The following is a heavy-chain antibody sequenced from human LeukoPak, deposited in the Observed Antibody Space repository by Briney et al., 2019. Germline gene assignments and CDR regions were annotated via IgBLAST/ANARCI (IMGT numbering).Heavy chain of an antibody. CDR1: GFTFSSYW. V-gene: IGHV3-7*03. D-gene: IGHD2-15*01. Sequence: GGSLRLSCAASGFTFSSYWMSWVRQAPGKGLEWVANIKQDGSEKYYVDSVKGRFTISRDNAKNSLYLQMNGLRAEDTAVYYCARDGGRSCYSVCYFDYWGQGTLVTVSS. J-gene: IGHJ4*02. CDR3: ARDGGRSCYSVCYFDY. CDR2: IKQDGSEK.